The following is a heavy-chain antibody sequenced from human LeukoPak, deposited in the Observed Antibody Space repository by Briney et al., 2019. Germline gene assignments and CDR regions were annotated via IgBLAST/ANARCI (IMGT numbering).Heavy chain of an antibody. CDR1: GGSISSYY. J-gene: IGHJ4*02. Sequence: SETLSLTCTVSGGSISSYYWSWIRQPPGKGLEWIGYIYYSGSTNYNPSLKSRVTISVDTSKNQFSLKLSSVTAADTAVYYCARGGPTVTNETPLWHWGQGTLVTVSS. CDR2: IYYSGST. CDR3: ARGGPTVTNETPLWH. D-gene: IGHD4-17*01. V-gene: IGHV4-59*01.